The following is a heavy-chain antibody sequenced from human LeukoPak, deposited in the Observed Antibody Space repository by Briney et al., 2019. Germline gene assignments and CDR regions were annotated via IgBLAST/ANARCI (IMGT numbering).Heavy chain of an antibody. CDR1: GSSISSYY. D-gene: IGHD3-22*01. J-gene: IGHJ2*01. CDR3: ARHLASFIVAPTRYFDL. CDR2: IYYSGST. V-gene: IGHV4-59*08. Sequence: SETLSLTCTVSGSSISSYYWSWIRQPPGKGLEWIGYIYYSGSTNYNPSLKSRVTISVDTSKNQFSLKLSSVTAADTAVYYCARHLASFIVAPTRYFDLWGRGTLVTVSS.